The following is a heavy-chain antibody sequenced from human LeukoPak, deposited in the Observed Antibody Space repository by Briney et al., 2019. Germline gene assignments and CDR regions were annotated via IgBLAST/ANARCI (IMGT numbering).Heavy chain of an antibody. D-gene: IGHD3-10*01. Sequence: SQTLSLTCAISGDSVSSNSAAWNWIRQSPSRGLEWLGRTYYRSKWYNDYAVSVKSRITINPDTSKNHFSLQLNSVTPEDTAVYYCARGTMVRGVIRYYYYYYMDVWGKGTTVTISS. CDR3: ARGTMVRGVIRYYYYYYMDV. J-gene: IGHJ6*03. V-gene: IGHV6-1*01. CDR2: TYYRSKWYN. CDR1: GDSVSSNSAA.